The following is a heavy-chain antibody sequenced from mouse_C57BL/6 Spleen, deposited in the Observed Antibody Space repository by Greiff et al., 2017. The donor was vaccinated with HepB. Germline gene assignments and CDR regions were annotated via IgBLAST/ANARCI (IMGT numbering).Heavy chain of an antibody. D-gene: IGHD1-1*01. Sequence: VKLQESGPGLVQPSQSLSITCTVSGFSLTSYGVHWVRQSPGKGLEWLGVIWSGGSTDYNAAFISRLSISKDNSKSQVFFKMNSLQADDTAIYYCARRGGSRPYWYFDVWGTGTTVTVSS. CDR2: IWSGGST. CDR3: ARRGGSRPYWYFDV. CDR1: GFSLTSYG. J-gene: IGHJ1*03. V-gene: IGHV2-2*01.